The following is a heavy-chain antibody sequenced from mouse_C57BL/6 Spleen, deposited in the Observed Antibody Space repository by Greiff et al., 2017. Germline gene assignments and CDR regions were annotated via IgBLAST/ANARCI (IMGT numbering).Heavy chain of an antibody. CDR3: AVYYDYDGY. V-gene: IGHV1-50*01. CDR2: IDPSDSYT. CDR1: GYTFTSYW. J-gene: IGHJ2*01. Sequence: QVQLKQPGAELVKPGASVKLSCKASGYTFTSYWMQWVKQRPGQGLEWIGEIDPSDSYTNYNQKFKGKATLTVDTSSSTAYMQLSSLTSEDSAVYYCAVYYDYDGYWGQGTTLTVSS. D-gene: IGHD2-4*01.